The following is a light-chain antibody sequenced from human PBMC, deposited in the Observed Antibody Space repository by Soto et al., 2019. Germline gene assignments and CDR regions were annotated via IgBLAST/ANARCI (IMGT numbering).Light chain of an antibody. Sequence: QSVLTQPPSVSGAPGQRVTISCTESSSNIGAGYDVHWYQQLPGTAPKLLIYGNSNRPSGVPDRFSGSKSGTSASLAITGLQAENEADYYCQSYASSLSGFYVFGTGTKLTVL. CDR2: GNS. CDR3: QSYASSLSGFYV. J-gene: IGLJ1*01. V-gene: IGLV1-40*01. CDR1: SSNIGAGYD.